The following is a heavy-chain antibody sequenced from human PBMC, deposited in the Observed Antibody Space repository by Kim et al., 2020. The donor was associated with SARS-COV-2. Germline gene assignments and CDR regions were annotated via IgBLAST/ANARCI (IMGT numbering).Heavy chain of an antibody. V-gene: IGHV1-46*01. CDR3: GRGYYHTYFQH. CDR1: GYTFATYY. D-gene: IGHD3-3*01. Sequence: ASVKVSCKASGYTFATYYIHWVRQAPGQGLEWMGIINPSDGSTNYAQKFQGRVTMTRDTSTSTVYMDLTSLRYEDTAVYYCGRGYYHTYFQHWGQGTLVTVSS. J-gene: IGHJ1*01. CDR2: INPSDGST.